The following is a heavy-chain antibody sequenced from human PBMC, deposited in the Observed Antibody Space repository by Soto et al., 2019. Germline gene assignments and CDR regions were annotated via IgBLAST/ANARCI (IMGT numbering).Heavy chain of an antibody. J-gene: IGHJ4*02. CDR3: ARVGHVVVVTAALVY. CDR1: GDTFTDYY. CDR2: VNPSGGHT. Sequence: QVQLMQSGAEVKKPGASVKVSCKASGDTFTDYYIHWVRQAPGQGLEWMGTVNPSGGHTTYAQHTLGIVTIPRDTSTITLYMELTSLTSDATAVYYGARVGHVVVVTAALVYWGQGTLGTVSS. D-gene: IGHD2-15*01. V-gene: IGHV1-46*01.